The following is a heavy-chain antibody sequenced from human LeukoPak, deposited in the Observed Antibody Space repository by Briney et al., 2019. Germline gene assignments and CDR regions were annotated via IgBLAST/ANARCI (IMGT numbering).Heavy chain of an antibody. CDR2: IYYSGSA. Sequence: SETLSLTCTVSGGSISSYYWSWIRQPPGKGLEWIGYIYYSGSANYNPSLKTRVTISVDTSKNQFSLKLSSVTAADTAVYYCARRSTLYDALDIWGQGTTVTVSS. V-gene: IGHV4-59*08. J-gene: IGHJ3*02. D-gene: IGHD6-13*01. CDR3: ARRSTLYDALDI. CDR1: GGSISSYY.